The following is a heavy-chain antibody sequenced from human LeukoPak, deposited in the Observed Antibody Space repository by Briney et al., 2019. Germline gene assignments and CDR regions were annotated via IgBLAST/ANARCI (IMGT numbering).Heavy chain of an antibody. CDR1: GFTLNPYA. CDR2: MSYDGNTY. Sequence: PGRSLRLSCAASGFTLNPYAMHWVRQAPGKGLEWLGIMSYDGNTYYYADSVKGRFSISRDNSKNTLYLQMSSLRGEDTAVYYCARDKDAYGVYSAAFDIWGQGTMVTVSS. CDR3: ARDKDAYGVYSAAFDI. J-gene: IGHJ3*02. V-gene: IGHV3-30-3*01. D-gene: IGHD4-17*01.